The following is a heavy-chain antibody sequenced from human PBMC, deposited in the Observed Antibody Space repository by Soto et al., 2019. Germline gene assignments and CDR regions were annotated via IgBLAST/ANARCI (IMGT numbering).Heavy chain of an antibody. J-gene: IGHJ6*02. Sequence: GSLRLSCGASGVILSGYDMHWVRQATGEGLEWVSAIGTAGDPYYSGSVKGRFTISRGNAENSVYLQMNSLRAGDTAVYYCARAGYDSSGYYFYAMDVWGPGTTVTVSS. V-gene: IGHV3-13*05. CDR3: ARAGYDSSGYYFYAMDV. CDR2: IGTAGDP. D-gene: IGHD3-22*01. CDR1: GVILSGYD.